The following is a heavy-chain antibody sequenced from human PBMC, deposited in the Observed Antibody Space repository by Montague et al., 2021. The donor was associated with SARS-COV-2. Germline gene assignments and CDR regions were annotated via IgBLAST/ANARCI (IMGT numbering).Heavy chain of an antibody. D-gene: IGHD1-26*01. Sequence: SLRLSCAASGFTFSSFAMSWVRQAPGKGLEWVSVMYSDGINTFYADSGKGRFTISRDNSKNTLYLQLNSLRAEDTAVYYCARFEETYRDFDCWGQGTLVTVSS. J-gene: IGHJ4*02. CDR1: GFTFSSFA. V-gene: IGHV3-23*03. CDR2: MYSDGINT. CDR3: ARFEETYRDFDC.